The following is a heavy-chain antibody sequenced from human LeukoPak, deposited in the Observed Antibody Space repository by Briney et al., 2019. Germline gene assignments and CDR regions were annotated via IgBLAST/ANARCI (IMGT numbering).Heavy chain of an antibody. V-gene: IGHV4-61*01. CDR3: ARDEDAFDI. CDR1: GGSVSSGSYY. CDR2: IYYSGST. Sequence: SETLSLTCTVSGGSVSSGSYYWSWIRQSPGKGLEWIGYIYYSGSTNYNPSLKSRVTISVDTSKNQFSLKLSSVTAADTAVYYCARDEDAFDIWGQGTMVTVSS. J-gene: IGHJ3*02.